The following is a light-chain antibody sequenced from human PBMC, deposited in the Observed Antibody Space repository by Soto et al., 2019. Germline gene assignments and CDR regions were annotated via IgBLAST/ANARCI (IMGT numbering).Light chain of an antibody. Sequence: AIQMTQSPSSLSASVEDKVTITCRASQDIRTELGWYQQKPGNAPKLLIYATSILQSGVPSRFSGIGSGTDFTLTISSLQPEDFATYYCLQDYSYPRTFGQGTKVDIK. V-gene: IGKV1-6*01. CDR3: LQDYSYPRT. CDR2: ATS. J-gene: IGKJ1*01. CDR1: QDIRTE.